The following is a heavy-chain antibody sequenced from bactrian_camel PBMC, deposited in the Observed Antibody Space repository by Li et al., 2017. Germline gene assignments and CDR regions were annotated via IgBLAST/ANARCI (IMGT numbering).Heavy chain of an antibody. CDR2: INTGGGST. J-gene: IGHJ4*01. CDR3: SSRACKYGS. CDR1: GYTYGRVC. Sequence: HVQLVESGGASVQPGGSLRLSCAASGYTYGRVCMGWFRQAPGKEREGVTHINTGGGSTYYADSVKGRFTISQDKAKNTLYLQMNNLKTEDTAVYYCSSRACKYGSWGQGTQVTVS. V-gene: IGHV3S1*01.